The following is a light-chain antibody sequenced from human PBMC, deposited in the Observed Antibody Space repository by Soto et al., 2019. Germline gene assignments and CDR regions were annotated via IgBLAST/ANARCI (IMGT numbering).Light chain of an antibody. CDR3: QKYDSVPLT. Sequence: DIQMTQSPSSLSASVGDRVTITCGASQGISTYLAWYQQKPGKVPKLLIYTASTLQSGVPSRFSGSGSGTDFTLTISSLQPEDVATYYCQKYDSVPLTFGGGTKVDIK. J-gene: IGKJ4*01. CDR1: QGISTY. CDR2: TAS. V-gene: IGKV1-27*01.